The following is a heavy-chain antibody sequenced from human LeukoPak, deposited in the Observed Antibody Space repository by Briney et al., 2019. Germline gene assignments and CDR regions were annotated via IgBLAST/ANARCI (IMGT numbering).Heavy chain of an antibody. CDR3: ASSVFASGSL. Sequence: GGSLRLSRAASGFTFSTSWMHWVRQTPGKGLVWVSRINTDGSTTTYADSVKGRFTILRDNAENALYLEMNSLRAEDTTVYYCASSVFASGSLWGQGTLVTVSS. CDR1: GFTFSTSW. CDR2: INTDGSTT. D-gene: IGHD3-10*01. V-gene: IGHV3-74*01. J-gene: IGHJ1*01.